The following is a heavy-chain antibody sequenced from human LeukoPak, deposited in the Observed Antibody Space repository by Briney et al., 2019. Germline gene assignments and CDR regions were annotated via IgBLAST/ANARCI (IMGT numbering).Heavy chain of an antibody. J-gene: IGHJ4*02. CDR3: TKCSYYHDSSGYYYD. Sequence: ASVKVSCKASGYTFTGYYMHWVRQAPGQGLEWMGWINPNSGGTNYAQKFQGRVTLTRDTSINTAYMDLSRLRSDDTAVYYCTKCSYYHDSSGYYYDWGQGALVTVSS. CDR2: INPNSGGT. V-gene: IGHV1-2*02. CDR1: GYTFTGYY. D-gene: IGHD3-22*01.